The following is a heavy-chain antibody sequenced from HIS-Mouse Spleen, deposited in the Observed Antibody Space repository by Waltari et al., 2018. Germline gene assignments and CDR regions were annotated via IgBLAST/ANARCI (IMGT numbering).Heavy chain of an antibody. CDR1: VGSYSGYH. CDR2: INHSGRA. V-gene: IGHV4-34*01. D-gene: IGHD6-6*01. J-gene: IGHJ1*01. CDR3: AGGGSSSSTYFQH. Sequence: QVQLQQWGAGLLKPSETLPLTSAVYVGSYSGYHWSWIRQPPGKGLEWVGEINHSGRANSSPSLKSRVTISVDTSKNQFSLKRSSVTAADTAVYYCAGGGSSSSTYFQHWGQGTLVTVSS.